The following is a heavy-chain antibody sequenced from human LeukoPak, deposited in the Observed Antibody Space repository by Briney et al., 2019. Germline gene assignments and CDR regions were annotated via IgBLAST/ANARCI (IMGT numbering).Heavy chain of an antibody. D-gene: IGHD3-22*01. Sequence: SVKVSCKASGGTFSSYAISWVRQAPGQGLEWMGGIIPIFGTANYAQKFQGRVTITADESTSTAYMELSSLRSEDTAVYYCASPARITVIADAFDIWGQGTMVTVSS. J-gene: IGHJ3*02. CDR2: IIPIFGTA. V-gene: IGHV1-69*13. CDR3: ASPARITVIADAFDI. CDR1: GGTFSSYA.